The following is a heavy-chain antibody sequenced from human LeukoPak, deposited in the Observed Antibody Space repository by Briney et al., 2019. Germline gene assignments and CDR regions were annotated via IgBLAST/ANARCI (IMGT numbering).Heavy chain of an antibody. Sequence: GGSLRLSCVASGFTFSRNTMNWVRQAPGKGLEWVSYISSDSGTIYYADSVRGRFTISRDNAKSSLYLQMNSLRDEDTAVYYCVRGNGMTSGWYAGRIDYYYGMDVWGQGTTVTVSS. J-gene: IGHJ6*02. CDR2: ISSDSGTI. CDR1: GFTFSRNT. D-gene: IGHD6-19*01. V-gene: IGHV3-48*02. CDR3: VRGNGMTSGWYAGRIDYYYGMDV.